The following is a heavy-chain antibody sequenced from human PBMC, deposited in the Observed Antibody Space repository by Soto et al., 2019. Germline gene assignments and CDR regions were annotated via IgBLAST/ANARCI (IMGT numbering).Heavy chain of an antibody. CDR2: INPSGGRI. Sequence: QMQLVQSGAEVKKPGASVKVSCKASGYTFTSYQMHWVRQAPGQGLEWMGIINPSGGRITYAPRFQGRVMMTRDTSTNTVYMGLRSLRSEDTAVYYCARDGPPTTTGVGPSYTMDVWGQGTTVTVS. V-gene: IGHV1-46*01. CDR1: GYTFTSYQ. D-gene: IGHD3-3*01. J-gene: IGHJ6*02. CDR3: ARDGPPTTTGVGPSYTMDV.